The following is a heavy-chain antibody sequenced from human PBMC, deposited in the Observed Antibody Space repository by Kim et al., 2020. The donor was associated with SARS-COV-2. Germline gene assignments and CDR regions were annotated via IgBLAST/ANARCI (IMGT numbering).Heavy chain of an antibody. CDR2: INAGNGNT. V-gene: IGHV1-3*01. CDR3: ARVLAAWFGVLGAFDI. J-gene: IGHJ3*02. CDR1: GYTFTSYA. Sequence: ASVKVSCKASGYTFTSYAMHWVRQAPGQRLEWMGWINAGNGNTKYSQKFQGRVTITRDTSASTAYMELSSLRSEDTAVYYCARVLAAWFGVLGAFDIWGQGTMVTVSS. D-gene: IGHD3-10*01.